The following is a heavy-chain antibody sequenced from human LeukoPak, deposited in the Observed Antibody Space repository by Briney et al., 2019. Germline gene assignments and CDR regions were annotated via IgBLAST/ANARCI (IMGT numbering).Heavy chain of an antibody. CDR2: IRSKAYGGTT. J-gene: IGHJ4*02. CDR3: TRASQGYSSGWYYFDY. Sequence: GSLRLSCTASGFTFGDYAMSWVRQAPGKGLEWVGFIRSKAYGGTTEYAASVKGRFTISRDDSKSIAYLQMNSLKTEDTAVYYCTRASQGYSSGWYYFDYWGQGTLITVSS. CDR1: GFTFGDYA. D-gene: IGHD6-19*01. V-gene: IGHV3-49*04.